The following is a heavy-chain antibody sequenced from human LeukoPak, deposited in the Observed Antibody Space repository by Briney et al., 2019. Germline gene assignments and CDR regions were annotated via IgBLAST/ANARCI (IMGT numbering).Heavy chain of an antibody. CDR2: IYYSGST. CDR3: ARLELVAASSIDY. CDR1: GGSISSYY. V-gene: IGHV4-59*08. J-gene: IGHJ4*02. D-gene: IGHD2-15*01. Sequence: SETLSLTCTVSGGSISSYYWSWIRQPPGKGLEWIGYIYYSGSTNYNPSLKSRVTISVDTSKNQFSLKLSSVTAADTAVYYCARLELVAASSIDYWGQGTLVTVSS.